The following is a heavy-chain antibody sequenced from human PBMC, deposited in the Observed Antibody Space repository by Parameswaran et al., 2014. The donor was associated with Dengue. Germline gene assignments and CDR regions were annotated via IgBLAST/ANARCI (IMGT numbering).Heavy chain of an antibody. CDR2: ISAYNGNT. J-gene: IGHJ4*02. D-gene: IGHD3-22*01. CDR3: ARGASYYYDSSGHYYFDY. V-gene: IGHV1-18*01. Sequence: WVRQAPGQGLEWMGWISAYNGNTNYAQKLQGRVTMTTDTSTSTAYMELRSLRSDDTAVYYCARGASYYYDSSGHYYFDYWGQGTLVTVSS.